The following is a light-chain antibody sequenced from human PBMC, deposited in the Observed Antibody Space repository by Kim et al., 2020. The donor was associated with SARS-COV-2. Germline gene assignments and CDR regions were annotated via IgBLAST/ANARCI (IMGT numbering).Light chain of an antibody. V-gene: IGKV1-39*01. Sequence: IQMTQSPSSLSASIGDRVTITCRTSQNVRTYLNWYQQRPGKAPKLLIYAASSLQSEVPSRFTGGGSGTDFTLTIASLQSDDFATYYCQQTYSNPPTFGGGSKVEI. CDR1: QNVRTY. CDR2: AAS. J-gene: IGKJ4*01. CDR3: QQTYSNPPT.